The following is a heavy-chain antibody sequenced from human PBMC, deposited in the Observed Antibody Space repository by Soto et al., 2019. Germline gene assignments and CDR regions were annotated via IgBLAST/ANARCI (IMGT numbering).Heavy chain of an antibody. CDR2: IYYSRGT. CDR3: ARYSSSRYGAFDI. Sequence: PSETLSLTCIVSGGPVNSNTYYWGWIRQPPGKGLEWIAIIYYSRGTYYNASLKSRVTISADASKNQFSLKVNSVTAADTAVYYCARYSSSRYGAFDIWGQETMVNVS. D-gene: IGHD6-13*01. CDR1: GGPVNSNTYY. V-gene: IGHV4-39*01. J-gene: IGHJ3*02.